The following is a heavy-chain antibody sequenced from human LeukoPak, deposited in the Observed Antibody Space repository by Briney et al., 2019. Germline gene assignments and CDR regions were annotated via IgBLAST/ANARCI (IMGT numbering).Heavy chain of an antibody. CDR1: GFTFSSDS. CDR2: ISSGSSHI. Sequence: GGSLRLSCTASGFTFSSDSMNWVRQAPGKGLECVSCISSGSSHIYYADSVKGRFTISRDNAKNSLYLQMNSLRAEDTAVYYCARAADFDYWGQGTLVTVSS. V-gene: IGHV3-21*01. J-gene: IGHJ4*02. CDR3: ARAADFDY.